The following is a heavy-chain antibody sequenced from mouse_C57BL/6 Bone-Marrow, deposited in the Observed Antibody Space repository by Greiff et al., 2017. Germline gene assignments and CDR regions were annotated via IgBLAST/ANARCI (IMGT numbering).Heavy chain of an antibody. D-gene: IGHD4-1*01. V-gene: IGHV5-4*03. CDR2: ISDGGSYT. Sequence: DVKLVESGGGLVKPGGYLKLSCAASGFTFSSYALSWVRQTPEKRLEWVATISDGGSYTYYPDNVKGRFTIYRDNAKNNLYLQMSDLKSEDTAMDNCARGSGGTRDYWGQGTTLTVSS. J-gene: IGHJ2*01. CDR1: GFTFSSYA. CDR3: ARGSGGTRDY.